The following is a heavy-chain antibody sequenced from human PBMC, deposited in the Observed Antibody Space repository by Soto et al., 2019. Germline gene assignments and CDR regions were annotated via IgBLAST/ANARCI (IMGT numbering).Heavy chain of an antibody. Sequence: QVQLQESGPGLVKPSGTLSLTCAVSGVSISSHDWWTWVRQPPGKGLEWIGESHRSGSTNYNSSLGSRVTIEVDTSKNQFSLNLRSVTVADTAVYYCATRDNTRFFWGQGTLVTVST. J-gene: IGHJ4*02. CDR2: SHRSGST. D-gene: IGHD1-20*01. CDR1: GVSISSHDW. CDR3: ATRDNTRFF. V-gene: IGHV4-4*02.